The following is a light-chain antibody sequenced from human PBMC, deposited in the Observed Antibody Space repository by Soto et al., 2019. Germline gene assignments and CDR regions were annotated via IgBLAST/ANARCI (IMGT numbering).Light chain of an antibody. V-gene: IGKV3-20*01. CDR1: QSVSSKY. Sequence: EIVLTQSPGTLSLSPGKSATLSCRASQSVSSKYLAWYQQIPGQPPRLLIYGTSSRATGIPDRFSGSGSGTDFTLTISRLEPEDFAVYFCHQYDPSPPLTFGGGTKVELK. J-gene: IGKJ4*01. CDR3: HQYDPSPPLT. CDR2: GTS.